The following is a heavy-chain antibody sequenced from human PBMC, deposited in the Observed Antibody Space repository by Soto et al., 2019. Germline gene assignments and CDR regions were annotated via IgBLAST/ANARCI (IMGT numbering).Heavy chain of an antibody. V-gene: IGHV3-30*03. CDR2: ISYDGRNK. Sequence: GGSLRLSCAASGFSFRTYAMHWVRQAPGKGLEWVAYISYDGRNKDYADSVKGRFTISRDNSENTLSLQMNSLRPEDTAVYYCASDHYDYWSGSYLTHYYFDFWGHGTPVTVSS. J-gene: IGHJ4*01. CDR1: GFSFRTYA. CDR3: ASDHYDYWSGSYLTHYYFDF. D-gene: IGHD3-3*01.